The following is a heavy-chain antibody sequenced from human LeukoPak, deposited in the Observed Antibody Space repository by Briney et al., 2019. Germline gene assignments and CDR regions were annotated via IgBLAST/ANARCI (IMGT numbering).Heavy chain of an antibody. J-gene: IGHJ4*02. CDR1: GFTFNTYG. CDR3: AKDQTRLLWFGEFPYYFDY. D-gene: IGHD3-10*01. Sequence: GGSLRLSCVASGFTFNTYGIHWVRQAPGRGLEWVSFIRSDGSNKYYADSVKGRFTISRDNSKNTLYLQMNSLRAEDTAVYYCAKDQTRLLWFGEFPYYFDYWGQGTLVTVSS. V-gene: IGHV3-30*02. CDR2: IRSDGSNK.